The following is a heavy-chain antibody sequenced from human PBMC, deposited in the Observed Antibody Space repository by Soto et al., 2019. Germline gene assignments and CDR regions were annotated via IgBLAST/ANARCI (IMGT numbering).Heavy chain of an antibody. Sequence: EVQVVESGGGLVQPGGSLRLSWAAPEFRVTTNNWNWAPQPPGKGLGWVPIINIGGNTYYEDSVKDRLTISRDNSRNTLYLHMDSLRAEDTAVYYCARGRGSTGYLGREHYFDYWGQGTLVTVSP. CDR2: INIGGNT. CDR3: ARGRGSTGYLGREHYFDY. J-gene: IGHJ4*02. D-gene: IGHD2-2*01. V-gene: IGHV3-66*01. CDR1: EFRVTTNN.